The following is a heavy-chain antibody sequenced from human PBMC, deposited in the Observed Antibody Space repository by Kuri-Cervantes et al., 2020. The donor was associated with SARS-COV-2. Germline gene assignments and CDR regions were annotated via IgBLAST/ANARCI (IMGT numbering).Heavy chain of an antibody. D-gene: IGHD2-2*01. V-gene: IGHV4-30-2*01. CDR2: IYHSGST. Sequence: SETLSLTCTVSGGSISSGGYYWSWIRQPPGKGLEWIGYIYHSGSTYYNPSLKSRVTISVDTSKNQFSLKLSSVTAADTAVYYCARGSVVPAANDYWGQGTLVTVSS. J-gene: IGHJ4*02. CDR3: ARGSVVPAANDY. CDR1: GGSISSGGYY.